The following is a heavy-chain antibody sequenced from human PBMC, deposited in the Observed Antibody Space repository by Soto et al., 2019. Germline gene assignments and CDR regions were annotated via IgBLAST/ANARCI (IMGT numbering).Heavy chain of an antibody. Sequence: ASVKVCCNASGYTFTGYYMHWVRQAPGPGLEWMGIINPSGGSTSYAQKFQGRVTMTRDTSTSTVYMELRSLRSDDTAVYYCARGKRAVAGTGCDYWGQGTLVTVSS. CDR2: INPSGGST. J-gene: IGHJ4*02. CDR1: GYTFTGYY. CDR3: ARGKRAVAGTGCDY. D-gene: IGHD6-19*01. V-gene: IGHV1-46*01.